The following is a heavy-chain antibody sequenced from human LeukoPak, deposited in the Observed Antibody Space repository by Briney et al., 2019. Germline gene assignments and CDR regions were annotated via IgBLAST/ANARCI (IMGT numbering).Heavy chain of an antibody. J-gene: IGHJ4*02. CDR2: IYYSGST. CDR1: GGSISSGDYY. D-gene: IGHD3-10*01. CDR3: ARAPNYYGSGSYYNVGDLGGLGFDY. V-gene: IGHV4-30-4*01. Sequence: SETLSLTCTVSGGSISSGDYYWSWIRQPPGKGLEWIGYIYYSGSTYYNPSLKSRVTISVDTSKNQFSLKLSSVTAADTAVYYCARAPNYYGSGSYYNVGDLGGLGFDYWGQGTLVTVSS.